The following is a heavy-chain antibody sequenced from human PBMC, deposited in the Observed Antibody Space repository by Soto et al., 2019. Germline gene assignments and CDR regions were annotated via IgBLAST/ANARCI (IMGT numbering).Heavy chain of an antibody. D-gene: IGHD6-13*01. J-gene: IGHJ4*02. CDR1: GFTFSSYW. V-gene: IGHV3-74*01. Sequence: GGSLRLSCAASGFTFSSYWMHWVRQTPEKGLVWVSHIDSDGSSTTYADSVKGRFTISRDNAKNTLYLQMNSLRAEDTAVYYCVREDFGLVLDYCGLGTLVTGSS. CDR3: VREDFGLVLDY. CDR2: IDSDGSST.